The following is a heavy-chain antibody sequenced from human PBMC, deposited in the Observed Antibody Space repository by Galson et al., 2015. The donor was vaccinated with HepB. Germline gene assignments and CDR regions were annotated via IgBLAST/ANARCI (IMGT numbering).Heavy chain of an antibody. J-gene: IGHJ3*02. CDR3: ARDNYYDSSGYHYTDAFDI. CDR1: GFTFSSYS. V-gene: IGHV3-21*01. CDR2: ISSSSSYI. D-gene: IGHD3-22*01. Sequence: SLRLSCAASGFTFSSYSMNWVRQAPGKGLEWVSSISSSSSYIYYADSVKGRFTISRDNAKNSLYLQMNSLRAEDTAVYYCARDNYYDSSGYHYTDAFDIWGQGAMVTVSS.